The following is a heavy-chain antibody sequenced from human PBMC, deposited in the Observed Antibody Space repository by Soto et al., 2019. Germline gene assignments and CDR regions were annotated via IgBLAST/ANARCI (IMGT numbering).Heavy chain of an antibody. CDR1: GFTFSSYA. J-gene: IGHJ4*02. Sequence: EVQLLESGGGWVQPGGSLRLSCAASGFTFSSYAMSWVRQAPGKGLEWVSSINAVDENTKYADSVEVRFTISRDNPKTSVYLQMNSLRAEDTAVYYCAKNFYFDSCGQGTLVTVSP. CDR3: AKNFYFDS. CDR2: INAVDENT. V-gene: IGHV3-23*01.